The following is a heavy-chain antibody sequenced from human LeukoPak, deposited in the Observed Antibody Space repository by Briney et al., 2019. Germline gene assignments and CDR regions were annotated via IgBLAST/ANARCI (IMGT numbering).Heavy chain of an antibody. J-gene: IGHJ4*02. CDR2: ISSNGGST. V-gene: IGHV3-64*01. CDR3: ARDLGGYSYGPLGY. CDR1: GFTFSSYA. Sequence: GGSLRLSCAASGFTFSSYAMHWVRQAPGKGLEYVSAISSNGGSTYYANSVKGRFTISRDNSKNTLYLQMGSLRAEDMAVYYCARDLGGYSYGPLGYWGQGTRVTVSS. D-gene: IGHD5-18*01.